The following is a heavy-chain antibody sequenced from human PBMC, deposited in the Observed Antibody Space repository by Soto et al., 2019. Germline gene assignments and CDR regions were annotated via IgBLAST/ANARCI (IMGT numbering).Heavy chain of an antibody. V-gene: IGHV1-8*01. CDR2: LNPNTGDS. Sequence: VSVKVSCKASGYTFTSYDIYWVRQATGQGLEWMGWLNPNTGDSAYAQKFQGRISVTSDTSINTVHMELSSLRSEDTAVYYCARRAETNGWNGFGADKYYFDFWGQGTLVTVSS. CDR1: GYTFTSYD. J-gene: IGHJ4*02. CDR3: ARRAETNGWNGFGADKYYFDF. D-gene: IGHD1-1*01.